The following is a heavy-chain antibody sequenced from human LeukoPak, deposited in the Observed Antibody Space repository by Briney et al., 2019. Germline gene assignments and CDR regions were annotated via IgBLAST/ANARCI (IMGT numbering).Heavy chain of an antibody. CDR2: IPTSGISV. V-gene: IGHV3-11*01. Sequence: PGGSLRLSCVVSGFSFSRYYMSWVRQTPGKALEWISYIPTSGISVQYADSVRGRFTASRDDAKNSLHLQMDSLRVEDTAVYYCTRAVGLGPGAHFDQWGQGALVIVSS. CDR1: GFSFSRYY. J-gene: IGHJ4*02. D-gene: IGHD1-26*01. CDR3: TRAVGLGPGAHFDQ.